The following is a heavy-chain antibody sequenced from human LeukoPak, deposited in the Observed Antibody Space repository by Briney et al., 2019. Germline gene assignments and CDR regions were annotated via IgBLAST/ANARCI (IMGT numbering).Heavy chain of an antibody. Sequence: SETLSLTCTVSGGSISRYYWSWIRQPAGKGLEWIGRIYTSGGTNYNPSLKSRVTMSVDTSKNQFSLKLSSVTAADTAVYYCARGYSSSWIDYWGQGTLVTVSS. D-gene: IGHD6-13*01. CDR3: ARGYSSSWIDY. CDR1: GGSISRYY. CDR2: IYTSGGT. J-gene: IGHJ4*02. V-gene: IGHV4-4*07.